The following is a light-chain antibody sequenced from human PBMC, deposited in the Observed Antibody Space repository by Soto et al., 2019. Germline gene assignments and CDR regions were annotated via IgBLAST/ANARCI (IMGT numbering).Light chain of an antibody. Sequence: EIVMTQSPATLSVSPGERATLSCRASQSVSSNLAWYQQKPGQAPRLLIYDASTRATGIPARFSGSGSGTEFTLTTSSLQSEDFAVDYCQQYNNWPPVTFGQGTKVEIK. J-gene: IGKJ1*01. V-gene: IGKV3-15*01. CDR2: DAS. CDR3: QQYNNWPPVT. CDR1: QSVSSN.